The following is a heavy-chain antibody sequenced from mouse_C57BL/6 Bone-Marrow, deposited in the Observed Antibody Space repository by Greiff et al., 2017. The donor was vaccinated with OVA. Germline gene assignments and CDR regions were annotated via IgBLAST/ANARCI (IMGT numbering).Heavy chain of an antibody. CDR3: ARGGIYSGFDY. V-gene: IGHV1-52*01. D-gene: IGHD2-1*01. J-gene: IGHJ2*01. CDR1: GYTFTSYW. CDR2: IDPSDSET. Sequence: VQLQQPGAELVRPGSSVKLSCKASGYTFTSYWMHWVKQRPIQGLEWIGNIDPSDSETHYNQKFKDKATLTVDKSSSTAYMQLSSLTSEDSAVYYCARGGIYSGFDYWGQGTTLTVSS.